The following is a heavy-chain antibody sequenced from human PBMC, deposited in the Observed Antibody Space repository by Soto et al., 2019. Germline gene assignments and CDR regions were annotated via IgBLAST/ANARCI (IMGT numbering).Heavy chain of an antibody. CDR2: IYHSGST. D-gene: IGHD3-22*01. CDR3: ARFSYDSSGYYDY. V-gene: IGHV4-4*03. J-gene: IGHJ4*02. Sequence: PPETLSLTCAVSGGSISSSNWWSWVRQPPGKGLEWIGEIYHSGSTNYNPSLKSRVTISVDKSKNQFSLKLSSVTAADTAVYYCARFSYDSSGYYDYWGQGTLVTVSS. CDR1: GGSISSSNW.